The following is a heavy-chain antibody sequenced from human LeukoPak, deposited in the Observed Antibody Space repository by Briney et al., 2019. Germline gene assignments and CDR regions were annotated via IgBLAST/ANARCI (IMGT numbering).Heavy chain of an antibody. J-gene: IGHJ4*02. CDR1: GGSFSGYY. V-gene: IGHV4-34*01. CDR2: INHSGST. CDR3: ARGEYYYDSSGYYYVLSYYFDY. Sequence: SETLSLTCAVYGGSFSGYYWSWIRQPPGKGLEWIGEINHSGSTNYNPSLKSRVTISVDTSKNQFSLKLSSVTAADTAVYYCARGEYYYDSSGYYYVLSYYFDYWGQGTLVTVSS. D-gene: IGHD3-22*01.